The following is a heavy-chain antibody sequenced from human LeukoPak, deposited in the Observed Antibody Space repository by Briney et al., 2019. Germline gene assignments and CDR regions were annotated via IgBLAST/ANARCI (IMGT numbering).Heavy chain of an antibody. CDR2: IRGSGDTT. CDR3: AKDSWGSSGTYYFDY. Sequence: GGCLRLSCAASGLTFSSSAVSWVRQAPGKGLEWVSDIRGSGDTTYYADSVKGRFTISRDNSKNTLYLQMNSLRAEDTAVYYCAKDSWGSSGTYYFDYWGQGTLVTVSS. D-gene: IGHD3-22*01. CDR1: GLTFSSSA. V-gene: IGHV3-23*01. J-gene: IGHJ4*02.